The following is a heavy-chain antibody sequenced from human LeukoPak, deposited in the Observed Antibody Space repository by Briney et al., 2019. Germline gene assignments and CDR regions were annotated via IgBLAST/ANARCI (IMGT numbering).Heavy chain of an antibody. J-gene: IGHJ4*02. V-gene: IGHV3-7*01. Sequence: GGSLRLSCAVSGFTFSDYWVTWVRQTPGKVLEFVANINRDGSVKNYVDSVKGRFTISRDNAKNSLYLQMTSLRVDDTAIYFCARDPGFSSFDYWGQGTLVTVSS. CDR3: ARDPGFSSFDY. CDR2: INRDGSVK. D-gene: IGHD3-3*02. CDR1: GFTFSDYW.